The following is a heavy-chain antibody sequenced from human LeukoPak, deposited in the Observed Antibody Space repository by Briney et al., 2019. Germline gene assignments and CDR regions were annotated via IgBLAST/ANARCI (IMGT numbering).Heavy chain of an antibody. CDR2: IQQDGSEK. J-gene: IGHJ4*02. D-gene: IGHD6-19*01. CDR3: ATHHSSGWPYFDY. CDR1: GFTFGDFW. Sequence: PGGSLRLSCAASGFTFGDFWMSWVRQAPGKGLEWVANIQQDGSEKYYVDSVKGRFTISRDNAKNSLNLQMNSLRAEDTAVYYCATHHSSGWPYFDYWGQGTLVTVSS. V-gene: IGHV3-7*05.